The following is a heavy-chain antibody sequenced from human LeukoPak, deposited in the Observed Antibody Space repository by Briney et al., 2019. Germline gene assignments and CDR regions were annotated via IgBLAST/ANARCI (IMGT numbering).Heavy chain of an antibody. J-gene: IGHJ5*02. Sequence: KSSETLSLTCTVSGGSISSYYWSWIRQPPGKGLEWIGEINHSGSTNYNPSLKSRVTISVDTSKNQFSLKLSSVTAADTAVYYCARVTLWPEDAEIIAAVKPRHVDPWGQGTLVTVSS. CDR2: INHSGST. CDR3: ARVTLWPEDAEIIAAVKPRHVDP. CDR1: GGSISSYY. D-gene: IGHD6-13*01. V-gene: IGHV4-34*01.